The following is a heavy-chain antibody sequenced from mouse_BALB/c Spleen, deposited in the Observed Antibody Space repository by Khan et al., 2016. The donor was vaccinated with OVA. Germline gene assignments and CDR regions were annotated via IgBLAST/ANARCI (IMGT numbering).Heavy chain of an antibody. CDR3: SRSSSCGYSDV. J-gene: IGHJ1*01. V-gene: IGHV9-1*02. CDR2: FNTYTGEP. D-gene: IGHD1-3*01. Sequence: QIQFVQSGPELKKPAETLTLSCKASGYTFTNYGMNWVNQALGKGLKWMGWFNTYTGEPTYADYFKGRFSFSLDTSASPSYLQFSTLNNEDMTAYFYSRSSSCGYSDVWGEGTTVTVSS. CDR1: GYTFTNYG.